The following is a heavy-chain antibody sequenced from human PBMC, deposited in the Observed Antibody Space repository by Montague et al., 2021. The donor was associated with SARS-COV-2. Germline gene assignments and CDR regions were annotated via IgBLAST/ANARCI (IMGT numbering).Heavy chain of an antibody. D-gene: IGHD3-22*01. V-gene: IGHV4-59*08. CDR3: ASRYDSSGYYVF. CDR1: GASFSGYY. CDR2: IYYTGST. J-gene: IGHJ4*02. Sequence: SETLSLTCAVSGASFSGYYWSWIRQHPGKGLEWIGYIYYTGSTNYNPSLRSRVTISVDTSKKQFSLKLNSVTAADTAVYYCASRYDSSGYYVFWGQGTLVTVSS.